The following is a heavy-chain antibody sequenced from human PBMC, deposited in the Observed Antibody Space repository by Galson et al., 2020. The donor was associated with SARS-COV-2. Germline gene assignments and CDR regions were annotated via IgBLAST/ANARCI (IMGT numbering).Heavy chain of an antibody. CDR2: IYHSGST. Sequence: SETLSLTCTVSGVSISSYYWSWIRQPPGTGLEWIGYIYHSGSTNYNPSLKSRVTISVDTSKNQFSLTLSSVTAADTAVYYCARESDDSSGYYLGYVDYWVQGTLVTVSS. D-gene: IGHD3-22*01. J-gene: IGHJ4*02. CDR3: ARESDDSSGYYLGYVDY. CDR1: GVSISSYY. V-gene: IGHV4-59*01.